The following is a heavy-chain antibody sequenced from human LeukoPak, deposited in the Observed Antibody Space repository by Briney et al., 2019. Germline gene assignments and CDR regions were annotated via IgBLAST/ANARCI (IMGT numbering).Heavy chain of an antibody. V-gene: IGHV3-23*01. Sequence: PGGSLRLSCAASGFTFSSYAMSWVRQAPGKGLEWVSAISGSGGSTYYADSVKGRFTISRYNANNTRYLQMNSLRAEDTAVYYCAKSLMRMVRGVITFTPYYYMDVWGKGTTVTISS. CDR3: AKSLMRMVRGVITFTPYYYMDV. J-gene: IGHJ6*03. CDR1: GFTFSSYA. CDR2: ISGSGGST. D-gene: IGHD3-10*01.